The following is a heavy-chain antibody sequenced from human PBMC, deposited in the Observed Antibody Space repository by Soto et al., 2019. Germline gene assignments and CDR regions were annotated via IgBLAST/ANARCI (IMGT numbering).Heavy chain of an antibody. CDR3: TRGGAVAAVDI. J-gene: IGHJ3*02. CDR2: INGEGTIT. D-gene: IGHD6-19*01. CDR1: GFSFNNYY. Sequence: EAQLVESGGGLVQPGESLRLSCAASGFSFNNYYRHWVRQAPGTGLVWVSRINGEGTITSYADSVKGRFTISRDNAKNTLYLQMNSLRAEDAAVYYCTRGGAVAAVDIWGQGTMVTVSS. V-gene: IGHV3-74*01.